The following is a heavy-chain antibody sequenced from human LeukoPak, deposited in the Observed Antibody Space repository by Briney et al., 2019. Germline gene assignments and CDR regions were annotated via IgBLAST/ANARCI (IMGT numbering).Heavy chain of an antibody. D-gene: IGHD2-15*01. CDR2: INQSGST. CDR1: GAFITNSHW. J-gene: IGHJ4*02. Sequence: SGTLSLTCAVSGAFITNSHWWSWARQSPGKGLEWIGEINQSGSTNYNPSLKSRVTISVDTSKNQFSPKLSSVTAADTAVYYCARGRGYCSGGSCYGNYDSSGYYYFDYWGQGTLVTVSS. CDR3: ARGRGYCSGGSCYGNYDSSGYYYFDY. V-gene: IGHV4-4*02.